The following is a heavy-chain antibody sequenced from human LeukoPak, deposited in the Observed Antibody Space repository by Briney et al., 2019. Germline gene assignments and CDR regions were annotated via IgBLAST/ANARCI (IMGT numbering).Heavy chain of an antibody. J-gene: IGHJ6*02. CDR1: GFTFSNAW. V-gene: IGHV3-30-3*01. CDR2: ISYDGSNK. Sequence: PGGSLRLSCAASGFTFSNAWMSWVRQAPGKGLEWVAVISYDGSNKYYADSVKGRFTISRDNSKNTLYLQMNSLRAEDTAVYYCARDGGMGDGMDVWGQGTTVTVSS. D-gene: IGHD3-16*01. CDR3: ARDGGMGDGMDV.